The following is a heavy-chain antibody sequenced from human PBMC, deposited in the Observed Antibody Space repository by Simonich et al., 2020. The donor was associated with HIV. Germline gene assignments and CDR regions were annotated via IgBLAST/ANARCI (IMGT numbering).Heavy chain of an antibody. D-gene: IGHD3-10*01. V-gene: IGHV1-69*13. Sequence: QVQLVQSGAEVKKPGSSVKVSCKASGGTFSSFAISGVRQAPGLGLGWVGGITPIVGTANYAQMFQGRVTITADESTSTAYMELSSLRSEDTGIYYCARKGGGRGVYYFDYWGQGTLVTVSS. CDR3: ARKGGGRGVYYFDY. CDR2: ITPIVGTA. CDR1: GGTFSSFA. J-gene: IGHJ4*02.